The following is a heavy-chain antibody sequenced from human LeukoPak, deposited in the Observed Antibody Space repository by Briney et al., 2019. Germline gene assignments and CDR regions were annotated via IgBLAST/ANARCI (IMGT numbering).Heavy chain of an antibody. CDR1: GYTFTSYY. D-gene: IGHD3-10*01. Sequence: ASVKVSCKASGYTFTSYYMHWVRQAPGQGLEWIGIINPSGGSTSYAQKFQGRVTMTRDTSTSTVYMELSSLRSEDTAVYYCARDYYGSGSYRSLNPWGQGTLVTVSS. J-gene: IGHJ5*02. V-gene: IGHV1-46*01. CDR3: ARDYYGSGSYRSLNP. CDR2: INPSGGST.